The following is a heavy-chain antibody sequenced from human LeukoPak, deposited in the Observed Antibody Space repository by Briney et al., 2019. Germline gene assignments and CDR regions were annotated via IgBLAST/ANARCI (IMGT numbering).Heavy chain of an antibody. CDR2: TSGSDDST. CDR3: AKNRGRSCYSCLDY. J-gene: IGHJ4*02. V-gene: IGHV3-23*01. Sequence: GGSLRLSCAASGFTFRTYAMSWVRQAPGRGLEWVSATSGSDDSTYYADSVKGRFTISRDNSKNTLYLQMNRLRADDTAVYHCAKNRGRSCYSCLDYWGQGTLVTVSS. D-gene: IGHD2-15*01. CDR1: GFTFRTYA.